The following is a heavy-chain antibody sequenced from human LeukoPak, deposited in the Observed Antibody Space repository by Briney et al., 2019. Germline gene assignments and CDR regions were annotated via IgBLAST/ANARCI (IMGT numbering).Heavy chain of an antibody. J-gene: IGHJ4*02. D-gene: IGHD1-26*01. V-gene: IGHV1-46*01. Sequence: GASVKVSCKTSGYTITSYYMHWVRQAPGQGLEWMGIINPSGGSTSYTQKFQGRVTMTRDTSTSTVYMKLSSLTSEDTAVYYCARVSSGSTFDYWGQGTLVTVSS. CDR2: INPSGGST. CDR3: ARVSSGSTFDY. CDR1: GYTITSYY.